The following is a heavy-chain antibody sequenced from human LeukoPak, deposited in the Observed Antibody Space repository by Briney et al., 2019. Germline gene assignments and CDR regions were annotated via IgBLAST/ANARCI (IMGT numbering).Heavy chain of an antibody. V-gene: IGHV1-8*01. Sequence: GASVKVSCKASGYTFTSYDINWVRQATGQGLEWMGWMNPNSGNTGYAQKFQGRVTMTRNTSISTAYVELSSLRSDDTAVYYCARSDCSSTICYQDYWGQGALVTVSS. J-gene: IGHJ4*02. CDR2: MNPNSGNT. CDR1: GYTFTSYD. D-gene: IGHD2-2*01. CDR3: ARSDCSSTICYQDY.